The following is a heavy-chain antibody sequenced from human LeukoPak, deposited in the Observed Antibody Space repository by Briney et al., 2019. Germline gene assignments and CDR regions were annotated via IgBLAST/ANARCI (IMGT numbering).Heavy chain of an antibody. CDR3: ARDGVITFGGVIVADY. CDR2: IKQDGSEK. Sequence: PGGSLRLSCAASGFTFSDYWMSWVRQAPGKGLEWVANIKQDGSEKYYVDSVKGRFTISRDNAKNSLYLQMSSLRAEDTAVYYCARDGVITFGGVIVADYWGQGTLVTVSS. CDR1: GFTFSDYW. V-gene: IGHV3-7*01. D-gene: IGHD3-16*02. J-gene: IGHJ4*02.